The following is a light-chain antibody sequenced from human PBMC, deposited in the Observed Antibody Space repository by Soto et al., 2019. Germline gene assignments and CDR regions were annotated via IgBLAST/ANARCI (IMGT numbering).Light chain of an antibody. CDR3: QQRSIWPIT. CDR2: GAS. V-gene: IGKV3D-20*02. J-gene: IGKJ5*01. CDR1: QSVMSNY. Sequence: EVVLTQSPGSLSLSPGERATLSCRASQSVMSNYLSWYQQKPGQPPRLLIYGASSRATGIPDRFSGSGSGTDFSLTISSLEPEDFAVYYCQQRSIWPITFGLGTRLEIK.